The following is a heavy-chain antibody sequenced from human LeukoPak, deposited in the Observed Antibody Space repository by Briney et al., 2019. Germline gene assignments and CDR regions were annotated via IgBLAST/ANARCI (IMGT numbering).Heavy chain of an antibody. Sequence: SETLSLTCTVSGGSISSYYWSWIRQPPGKGLEWIGYIYYSGSTNYNPSLKSRVTISVDTSKNQFSLKLSSVTAADTAVYYCARNVGFDYLAPGNYYYSGMDVWGQGPTVTVSS. CDR1: GGSISSYY. D-gene: IGHD2/OR15-2a*01. CDR3: ARNVGFDYLAPGNYYYSGMDV. J-gene: IGHJ6*02. V-gene: IGHV4-59*01. CDR2: IYYSGST.